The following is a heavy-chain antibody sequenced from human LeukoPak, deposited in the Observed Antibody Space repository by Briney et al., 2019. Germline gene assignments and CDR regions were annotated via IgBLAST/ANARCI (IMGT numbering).Heavy chain of an antibody. CDR1: GYTFNRYG. CDR3: ARDYGYGVTVMISDDY. V-gene: IGHV1-18*01. CDR2: XSGYNGNT. J-gene: IGHJ4*02. Sequence: ASVKVSCKASGYTFNRYGITWVRQAPGQGLEWMXXXSGYNGNTNYARKLQGRVTMTTDTSTSTAYMELRSLRSDDTAMYYCARDYGYGVTVMISDDYWGQGTLVTVSS. D-gene: IGHD5-12*01.